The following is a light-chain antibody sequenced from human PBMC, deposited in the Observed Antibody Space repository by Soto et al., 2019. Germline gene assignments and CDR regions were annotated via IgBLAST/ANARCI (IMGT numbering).Light chain of an antibody. Sequence: QSALTQPASVSGSPGQSITISCTGTSSDVGGYNYVCWFQQHPGKAPKLMIYDVSNRPSGVSDRFSGSKSSNTASLTISGLRAEDEADYYCTSYTSSRTWVFGGGTKLTVL. CDR3: TSYTSSRTWV. V-gene: IGLV2-14*01. CDR2: DVS. J-gene: IGLJ3*02. CDR1: SSDVGGYNY.